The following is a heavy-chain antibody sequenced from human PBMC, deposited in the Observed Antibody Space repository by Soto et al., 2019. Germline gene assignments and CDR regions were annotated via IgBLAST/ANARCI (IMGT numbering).Heavy chain of an antibody. CDR2: ISGSGGST. J-gene: IGHJ5*01. V-gene: IGHV3-23*01. CDR3: ANGKTWFDS. CDR1: GFTFSSYA. Sequence: GGSLRLSCAASGFTFSSYAMSWVRQAPGKGLEWVSDISGSGGSTYYADSVKGRFTISRDNSKNSLYLQMTSLSADDTAVYYCANGKTWFDSWGQGTLVTVSS.